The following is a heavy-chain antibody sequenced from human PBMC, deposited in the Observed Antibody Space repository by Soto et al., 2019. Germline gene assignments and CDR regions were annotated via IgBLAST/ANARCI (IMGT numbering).Heavy chain of an antibody. CDR2: INHSGST. CDR1: DGSISSYY. J-gene: IGHJ6*02. CDR3: ARLLVTTRGYYYYGMDV. Sequence: SETLSLTCPVSDGSISSYYWGWIRQPPGKGLEWIGEINHSGSTYYNPSLKSRVTISVDTSKNQFSLKLSSVTAADTAVYYCARLLVTTRGYYYYGMDVWGQGTTVTVSS. V-gene: IGHV4-34*01. D-gene: IGHD2-21*02.